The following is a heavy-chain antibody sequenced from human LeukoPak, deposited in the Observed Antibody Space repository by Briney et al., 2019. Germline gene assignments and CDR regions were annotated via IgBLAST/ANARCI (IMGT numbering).Heavy chain of an antibody. CDR1: GSTFSSYA. D-gene: IGHD6-19*01. V-gene: IGHV1-69*05. Sequence: ASVKVSCKASGSTFSSYAISWVRQAPGQGLEWMGRIIPIFGTANYAQKFQGRVTITTDESTSTAYMELSSLRSEDTAVYYCARGPREYSSGWHFDYWGQGTLVTVSS. CDR2: IIPIFGTA. J-gene: IGHJ4*02. CDR3: ARGPREYSSGWHFDY.